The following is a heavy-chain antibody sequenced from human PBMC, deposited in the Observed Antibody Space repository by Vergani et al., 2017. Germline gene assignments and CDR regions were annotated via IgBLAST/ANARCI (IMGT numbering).Heavy chain of an antibody. V-gene: IGHV4-39*07. D-gene: IGHD3-22*01. J-gene: IGHJ3*02. CDR2: IYYSGST. Sequence: QLQLQESGPGLVKPSETLSLTCTVSGGSISSSSYYWGWIRQPPGKGLEWIGGIYYSGSTYYNPSLKSRVTISVDTSKNQFSLKLSSVTAADTAVYYCARDDTVILDAFDIWGQGTMVTVSS. CDR1: GGSISSSSYY. CDR3: ARDDTVILDAFDI.